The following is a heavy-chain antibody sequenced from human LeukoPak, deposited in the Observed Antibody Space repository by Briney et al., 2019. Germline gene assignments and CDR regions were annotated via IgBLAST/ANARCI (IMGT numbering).Heavy chain of an antibody. Sequence: GASVKVSCKASGGTFRSYGISWVRQAPGQGLEWMGGIIPIFGTSNYAQKFLGRVTIITDESTSTAYMELSSPRSEDTAVYYCARDNYRGFSYGTFDYWGQGTLVTVSS. CDR2: IIPIFGTS. V-gene: IGHV1-69*05. D-gene: IGHD5-18*01. CDR3: ARDNYRGFSYGTFDY. J-gene: IGHJ4*02. CDR1: GGTFRSYG.